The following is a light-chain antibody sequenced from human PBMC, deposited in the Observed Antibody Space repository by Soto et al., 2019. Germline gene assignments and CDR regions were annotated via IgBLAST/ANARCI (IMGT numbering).Light chain of an antibody. Sequence: EIVLTQSPGTLSLSPGERAALSCRASQSVSSTYLAWYQQKPGQAPRLLIYGASSRATGIPDRFSGSGSGTVFALTISSLELEVLQLFFRQKFCTLKSFGGATRV. CDR1: QSVSSTY. CDR2: GAS. V-gene: IGKV3-20*01. CDR3: QKFCTLKS. J-gene: IGKJ4*01.